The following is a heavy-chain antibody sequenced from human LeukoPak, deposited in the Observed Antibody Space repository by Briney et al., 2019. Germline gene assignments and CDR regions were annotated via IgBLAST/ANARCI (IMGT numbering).Heavy chain of an antibody. Sequence: GGSLRLSCAASGFTVSNNYMRWVRQAPGKGLEWVAFIRYDGSNKYYADSVKGRFTISRDNSKNTLYLQMNSLRAEDTALYYCARDGGDVDYWGQGTLVTVSS. CDR1: GFTVSNNY. D-gene: IGHD2-21*02. V-gene: IGHV3-30*02. J-gene: IGHJ4*02. CDR3: ARDGGDVDY. CDR2: IRYDGSNK.